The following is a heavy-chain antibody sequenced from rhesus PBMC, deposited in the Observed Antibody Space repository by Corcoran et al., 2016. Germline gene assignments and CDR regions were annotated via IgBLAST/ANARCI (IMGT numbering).Heavy chain of an antibody. CDR3: ARVVDSSGSTYFDL. V-gene: IGHV4-160*01. D-gene: IGHD6-31*01. Sequence: QVQLQESGPGLVTPSETLSLTSAVSGGSTTSSYWSWFRRAPGTGREWIGRIYGSVGSTDYNPSLKSRVTISTDTSKNQFSLKLSAVTAADTAVYYCARVVDSSGSTYFDLWGPGTPITISS. J-gene: IGHJ2*01. CDR1: GGSTTSSY. CDR2: IYGSVGST.